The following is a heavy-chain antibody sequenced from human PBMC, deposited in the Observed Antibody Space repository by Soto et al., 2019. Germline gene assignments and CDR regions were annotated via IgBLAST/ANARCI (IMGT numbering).Heavy chain of an antibody. Sequence: VASVKGCCKGSGDTLASYAREWGGQGPGQKGEGMGWINAGKGKTKNSKKVQGRVTITRDTSASTAYMELSSLRSEDTAVYYCASGSIVVVPAAIGPPYYYYGMDVWGQGTTVTVSS. CDR3: ASGSIVVVPAAIGPPYYYYGMDV. J-gene: IGHJ6*02. D-gene: IGHD2-2*01. CDR1: GDTLASYA. V-gene: IGHV1-3*01. CDR2: INAGKGKT.